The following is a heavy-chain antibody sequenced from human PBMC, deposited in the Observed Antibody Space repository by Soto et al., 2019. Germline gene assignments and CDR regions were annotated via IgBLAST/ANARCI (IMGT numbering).Heavy chain of an antibody. Sequence: QVQLQESGPGLVKPSETLTLTCTVSGGSISSYYWSWIRQPPGKGLEWIGYIYYSGSTNYNPSLKSRVTISVDTSKNQFSLKLSSVTAADTAVDYCARLPGYCTNGVCSWTDYWGQGTLVTVSS. D-gene: IGHD2-8*01. CDR1: GGSISSYY. CDR3: ARLPGYCTNGVCSWTDY. V-gene: IGHV4-59*01. CDR2: IYYSGST. J-gene: IGHJ4*02.